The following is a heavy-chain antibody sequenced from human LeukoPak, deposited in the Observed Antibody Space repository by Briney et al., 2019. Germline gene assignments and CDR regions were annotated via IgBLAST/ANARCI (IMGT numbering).Heavy chain of an antibody. CDR1: GFTFSSYA. D-gene: IGHD5-12*01. CDR3: AKDRTYSGYGITGWDCDY. Sequence: GGSLRLSCAASGFTFSSYAMSWVRQAPGKGLEWVSAISGSGGSTYYADSVKGRFTISRDNSKNMLYLQMNSLRAEDTAVYYCAKDRTYSGYGITGWDCDYWGQGTLVTVSS. J-gene: IGHJ4*02. CDR2: ISGSGGST. V-gene: IGHV3-23*01.